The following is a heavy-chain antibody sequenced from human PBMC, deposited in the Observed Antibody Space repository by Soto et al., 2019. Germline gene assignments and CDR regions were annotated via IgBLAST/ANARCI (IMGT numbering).Heavy chain of an antibody. J-gene: IGHJ4*02. V-gene: IGHV3-7*01. D-gene: IGHD4-17*01. CDR3: ARPTAFEY. CDR2: IKEDGSEK. CDR1: GFTFSSYW. Sequence: GGSLRLSCAASGFTFSSYWMSWVRQAPGKGLEWVANIKEDGSEKNYVDSLKGRFSISRDNAKNSLYLQMNSLRAEDTAVYYCARPTAFEYWGQGTLVPVAS.